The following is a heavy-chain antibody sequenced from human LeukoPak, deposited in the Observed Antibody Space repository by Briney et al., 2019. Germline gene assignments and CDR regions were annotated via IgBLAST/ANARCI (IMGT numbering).Heavy chain of an antibody. D-gene: IGHD6-25*01. Sequence: SETLSLTCTVSGDSISSYYWSWIRQSPERGLEWIGYIHYTGSTYYNPSLRSRVTISVDTSKNQFSLRLISVTAADTAMYYCARSRGNLYFQHWGQGTLVTVSS. V-gene: IGHV4-59*01. CDR3: ARSRGNLYFQH. CDR1: GDSISSYY. J-gene: IGHJ1*01. CDR2: IHYTGST.